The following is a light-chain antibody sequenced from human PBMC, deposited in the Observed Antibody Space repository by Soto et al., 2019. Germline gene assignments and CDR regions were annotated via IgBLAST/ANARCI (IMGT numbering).Light chain of an antibody. CDR3: QQYGSSSYT. Sequence: EIVMTQSPATLSVSPGERATLSCRASQSVSSNLAWYQQKPGQAPRLLIYGASSRATGIPVRFSGSGSGTEFTLTISSLQSEDFAVYYCQQYGSSSYTFGQGTRLEIK. J-gene: IGKJ2*01. V-gene: IGKV3-15*01. CDR2: GAS. CDR1: QSVSSN.